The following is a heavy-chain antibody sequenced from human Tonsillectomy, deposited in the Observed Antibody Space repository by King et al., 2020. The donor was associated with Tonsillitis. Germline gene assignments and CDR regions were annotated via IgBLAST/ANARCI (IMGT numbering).Heavy chain of an antibody. CDR1: GFTFNSYN. Sequence: VQLVESGGGLVQPGGSLRLSCAASGFTFNSYNMNWVRQAPGRGLEWISYISSNCSTIYYADSVKGRFTISRDNAKNSLYLQMNSLRAEDTAVYYCASCFGGGFLEWSPDDAFDIWGQGTVVTVSS. D-gene: IGHD3-3*01. CDR2: ISSNCSTI. CDR3: ASCFGGGFLEWSPDDAFDI. J-gene: IGHJ3*02. V-gene: IGHV3-48*04.